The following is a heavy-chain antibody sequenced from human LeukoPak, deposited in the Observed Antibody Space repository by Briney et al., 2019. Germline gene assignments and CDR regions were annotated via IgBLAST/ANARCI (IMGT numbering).Heavy chain of an antibody. D-gene: IGHD2-15*01. Sequence: GGSLRLSCAASGLTFSSYSMNWVRQAPGKGLEWVSSISSSSSSYIYYADSVKGRFTISRDNAKNSLYLQMNSLRAEDTAVYYCARGAGGYCSGGSCPLDYWGQGTLVTVSS. V-gene: IGHV3-21*01. CDR1: GLTFSSYS. CDR3: ARGAGGYCSGGSCPLDY. J-gene: IGHJ4*02. CDR2: ISSSSSSYI.